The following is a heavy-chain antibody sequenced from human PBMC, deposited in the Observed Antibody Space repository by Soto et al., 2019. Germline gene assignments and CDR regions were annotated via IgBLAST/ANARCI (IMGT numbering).Heavy chain of an antibody. CDR2: IYYSGST. J-gene: IGHJ4*02. Sequence: SQTLSLTCTVSGGSISSYYWSWIRQPPGKGLEWIGYIYYSGSTNYNPSLKSRVTISVDTSKNQFSLKLSSVTAADPAVYYCARGDWRRGTYYFDYWGQGTLVTVSS. CDR1: GGSISSYY. V-gene: IGHV4-59*01. D-gene: IGHD3-9*01. CDR3: ARGDWRRGTYYFDY.